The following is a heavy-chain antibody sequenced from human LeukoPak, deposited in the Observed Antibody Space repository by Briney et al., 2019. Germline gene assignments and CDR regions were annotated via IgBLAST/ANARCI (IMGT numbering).Heavy chain of an antibody. CDR1: GASISGTAYY. V-gene: IGHV4-39*01. CDR2: IYYSGSN. CDR3: AKSGGYGLIDY. D-gene: IGHD1-26*01. J-gene: IGHJ4*02. Sequence: SETLSLTCTVSGASISGTAYYWGWVRQPPRKGLEWIGNIYYSGSNYYNASLQSRVTISIDTSKNQFSLRLSSVTAADTAMYFCAKSGGYGLIDYWGQGTLVTVSS.